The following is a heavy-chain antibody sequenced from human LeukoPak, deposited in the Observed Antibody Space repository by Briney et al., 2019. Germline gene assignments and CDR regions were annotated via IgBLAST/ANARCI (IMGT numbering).Heavy chain of an antibody. D-gene: IGHD3-22*01. CDR3: ARAVPRTFYYDSSGYYGHAFDV. J-gene: IGHJ3*01. Sequence: GGSLRLSCAAAGFTVRTNYMSWVRQAPGKGLEWVSVFYSGGTTRYADSVKGRFTISRDISKNSLLLEMNNLTPEDTAVYYCARAVPRTFYYDSSGYYGHAFDVWGLGTPVTVAS. CDR1: GFTVRTNY. V-gene: IGHV3-53*01. CDR2: FYSGGTT.